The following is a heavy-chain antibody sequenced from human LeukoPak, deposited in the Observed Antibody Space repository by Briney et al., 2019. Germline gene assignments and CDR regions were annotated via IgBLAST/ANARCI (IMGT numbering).Heavy chain of an antibody. CDR2: IIPIFGTA. Sequence: ASVKVSCKASGGTFSSYAISWVRQAPGQGLEWMGGIIPIFGTANYAQKFQGRVTITADKSTSTAYMELSSLRSEDTAVYYCARELGYSYGSFDYWGQGTLVTVSS. V-gene: IGHV1-69*06. J-gene: IGHJ4*02. CDR3: ARELGYSYGSFDY. CDR1: GGTFSSYA. D-gene: IGHD5-18*01.